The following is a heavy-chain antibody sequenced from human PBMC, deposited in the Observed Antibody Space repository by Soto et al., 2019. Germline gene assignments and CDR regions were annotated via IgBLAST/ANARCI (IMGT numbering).Heavy chain of an antibody. V-gene: IGHV1-2*04. CDR2: INPNSGGT. CDR1: GYTFTGYY. J-gene: IGHJ6*02. CDR3: ARDLEDGKAYYGMDV. Sequence: ASVKVSCKASGYTFTGYYMHWVRQAPGQGLEWMGWINPNSGGTNYAQKFQGWVTMTRDTSISTAYMELSRLRSDDTAVYYCARDLEDGKAYYGMDVWGQGTTVTAP. D-gene: IGHD1-1*01.